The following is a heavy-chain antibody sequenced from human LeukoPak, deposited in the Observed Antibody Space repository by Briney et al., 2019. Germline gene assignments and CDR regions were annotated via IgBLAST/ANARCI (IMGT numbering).Heavy chain of an antibody. J-gene: IGHJ3*02. V-gene: IGHV3-53*01. CDR3: VRKNQDFNAAFDI. D-gene: IGHD1-14*01. Sequence: GGSLRLSCAASGFTVSDNYMSWVRQAPGKGLEWVSITYSDGNTNYAVSVKGRFTISRDTSQNTLSLQMNSLRAEDTAVYYCVRKNQDFNAAFDIWGQGTVVTVSS. CDR2: TYSDGNT. CDR1: GFTVSDNY.